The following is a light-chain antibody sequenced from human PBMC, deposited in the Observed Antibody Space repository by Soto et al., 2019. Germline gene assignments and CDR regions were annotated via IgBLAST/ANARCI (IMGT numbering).Light chain of an antibody. CDR2: RAS. V-gene: IGKV1-27*01. J-gene: IGKJ1*01. Sequence: DIQMTQSPSSLSASVGDRVTITCRASQGIATYLAWWQQRSGKVPNLLIYRASTLQSGVPSRFSGSGSGTDFSLTISSLQPEDVATYYCQKYNSAPWTFGQGTKVEI. CDR1: QGIATY. CDR3: QKYNSAPWT.